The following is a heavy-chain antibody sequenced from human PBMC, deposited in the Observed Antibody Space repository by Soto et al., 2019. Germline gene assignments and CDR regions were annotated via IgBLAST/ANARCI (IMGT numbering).Heavy chain of an antibody. D-gene: IGHD3-9*01. J-gene: IGHJ4*02. Sequence: QVQLSQFGAEVKKPGASVKVSCKASGYSFTNFHIHWVRQAPGQGLEWMEVIDPSGGITRDAQRLQGRVTMTRDESTSTVYMELSSLTSEDTAVYYCARGVLGYDNYETFCYSFDHWGQGTLVTVSS. CDR3: ARGVLGYDNYETFCYSFDH. CDR1: GYSFTNFH. V-gene: IGHV1-46*04. CDR2: IDPSGGIT.